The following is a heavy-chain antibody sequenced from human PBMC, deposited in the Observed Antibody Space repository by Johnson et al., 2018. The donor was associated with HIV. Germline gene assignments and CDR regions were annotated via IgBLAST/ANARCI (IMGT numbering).Heavy chain of an antibody. CDR2: IYSGGNT. D-gene: IGHD3-22*01. CDR1: GFTVSSNY. CDR3: AREARIVVVEPSDAFDI. J-gene: IGHJ3*02. Sequence: MQLVESGGGLVQPGGSLRLSCAASGFTVSSNYMSWVRQAPGKGLEWVSVIYSGGNTYYADSVKGRFTISRDNAKNTLSLQMNSLRVEDTAVYYCAREARIVVVEPSDAFDIWGQGTMVTVSS. V-gene: IGHV3-66*01.